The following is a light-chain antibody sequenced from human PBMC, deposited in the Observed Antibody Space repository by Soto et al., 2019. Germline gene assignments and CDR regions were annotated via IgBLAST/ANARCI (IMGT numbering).Light chain of an antibody. Sequence: DIKMTKSPSSLSASVGDRVTITCRASQSISSYLNWYQQKPGKAPKLLIYAASSLQSGVPSRFSGSGSGTDFTLTISSLQPEEFATYYCQQSYSTPLTFGGGTKVEIK. CDR2: AAS. J-gene: IGKJ4*01. CDR1: QSISSY. CDR3: QQSYSTPLT. V-gene: IGKV1-39*01.